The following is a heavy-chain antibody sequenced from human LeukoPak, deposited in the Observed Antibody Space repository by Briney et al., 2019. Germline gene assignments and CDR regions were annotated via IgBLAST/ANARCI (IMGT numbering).Heavy chain of an antibody. CDR3: ARDRWAFDI. D-gene: IGHD4-23*01. J-gene: IGHJ3*02. CDR1: GFTFSSCG. CDR2: ISYDGSNK. V-gene: IGHV3-30*03. Sequence: GGSLRLSCAASGFTFSSCGMSWVRQTPGKGLEWVAVISYDGSNKYYGDSVKGRFTISRDNSKNTLYLQMNSLRVEDTAVYYCARDRWAFDIWGQGTVVTVSS.